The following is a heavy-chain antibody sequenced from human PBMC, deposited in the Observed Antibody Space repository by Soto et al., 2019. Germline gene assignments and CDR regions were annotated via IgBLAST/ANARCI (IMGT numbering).Heavy chain of an antibody. V-gene: IGHV3-74*01. CDR3: VWDSHGDY. CDR1: GFTFSNYW. CDR2: IDHDGPT. Sequence: EVQLVESGGGLVQPGGPLRLSCAGSGFTFSNYWVHWVRQAPGKGLEWVSRIDHDGPTDYADSVRGRFTISRDNAENTLYRQLNSLRPEDTAVYYCVWDSHGDYWGQGTLVTVSS. J-gene: IGHJ4*02.